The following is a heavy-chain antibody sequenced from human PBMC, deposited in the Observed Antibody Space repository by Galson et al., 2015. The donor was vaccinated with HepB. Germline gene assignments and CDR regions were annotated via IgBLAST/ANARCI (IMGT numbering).Heavy chain of an antibody. Sequence: SVKVSCKASGYTFTGYYMHWVRQAPGQGLEWMGWINPNSGGTNYAQKFQGWVTMTRDTSISTAYMELSRLRSDDTAVYYCARANHSITMVHYGMDVWGQGTTVTVSS. CDR1: GYTFTGYY. J-gene: IGHJ6*02. CDR2: INPNSGGT. CDR3: ARANHSITMVHYGMDV. V-gene: IGHV1-2*04. D-gene: IGHD3-10*01.